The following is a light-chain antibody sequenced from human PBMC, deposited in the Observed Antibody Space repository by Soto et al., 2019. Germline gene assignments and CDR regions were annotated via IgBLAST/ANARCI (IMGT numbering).Light chain of an antibody. Sequence: DIQMTQSPSSLSASVGDRVTITCRASQNIDTYLNWYLQKPGQAPKLLIYSAYSLQSGVSPRFRGDGSGTDFTLTISSLQPEDFATYYCQQRYNFPRTFGQGTTV. CDR3: QQRYNFPRT. V-gene: IGKV1-39*01. CDR1: QNIDTY. J-gene: IGKJ1*01. CDR2: SAY.